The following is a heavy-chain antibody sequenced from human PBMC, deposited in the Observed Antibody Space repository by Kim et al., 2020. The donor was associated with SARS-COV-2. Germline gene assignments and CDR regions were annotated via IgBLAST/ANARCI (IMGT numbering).Heavy chain of an antibody. CDR1: GFTFSSYW. V-gene: IGHV3-7*03. Sequence: GGSLRLSCAASGFTFSSYWMSWVRQAPGKGLEWVSNIKQDGSEKYYVDSVKGRFTISRDNAKNSLYLQMNSLRAEDTAVYYCARVGIQDYYDSSGSYYWFDPWGQGALVTVSS. CDR2: IKQDGSEK. J-gene: IGHJ5*02. CDR3: ARVGIQDYYDSSGSYYWFDP. D-gene: IGHD3-22*01.